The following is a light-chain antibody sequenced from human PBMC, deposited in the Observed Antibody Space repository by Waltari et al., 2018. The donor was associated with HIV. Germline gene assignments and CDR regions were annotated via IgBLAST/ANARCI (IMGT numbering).Light chain of an antibody. V-gene: IGLV2-8*01. CDR3: TSYVDNYVVF. CDR1: STDVGAYDY. J-gene: IGLJ2*01. Sequence: QSALTQPPSASGSPGQSVTISCTGTSTDVGAYDYVSSYQQHPGRAPKLLIDEFTKRPSGVPDRFSGSKSGNTASLTVSGLQAEDDGHYYCTSYVDNYVVFFGGGTKLTVL. CDR2: EFT.